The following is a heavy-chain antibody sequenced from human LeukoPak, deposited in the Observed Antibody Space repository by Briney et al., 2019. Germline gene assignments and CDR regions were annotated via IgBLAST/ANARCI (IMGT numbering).Heavy chain of an antibody. CDR3: ARVPPPLYGYYYDSSGYYSDY. J-gene: IGHJ4*02. CDR2: IIPILGIA. V-gene: IGHV1-69*04. Sequence: EASVKVSCKASGGTFSSYAISWVRQAPGQGLEWMGRIIPILGIANYAQKLQGRVTMTTDTSTSTAYMELRSLRSDDTAVYYCARVPPPLYGYYYDSSGYYSDYWGQGTLVTVSS. D-gene: IGHD3-22*01. CDR1: GGTFSSYA.